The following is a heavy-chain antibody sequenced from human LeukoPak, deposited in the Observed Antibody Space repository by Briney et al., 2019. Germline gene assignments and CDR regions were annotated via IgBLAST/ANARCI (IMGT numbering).Heavy chain of an antibody. CDR3: ARGLLVGATSVGGMDV. J-gene: IGHJ6*02. CDR1: GWSFSNYY. CDR2: INHSGSS. D-gene: IGHD1-26*01. V-gene: IGHV4-34*01. Sequence: SETLSLTCAVYGWSFSNYYWSWIRQPPGKGLEWIGEINHSGSSNYNPSLKSRVTISVDTSKNQFSLKLCSVTAADTAVYYCARGLLVGATSVGGMDVWGQGTTVTVSS.